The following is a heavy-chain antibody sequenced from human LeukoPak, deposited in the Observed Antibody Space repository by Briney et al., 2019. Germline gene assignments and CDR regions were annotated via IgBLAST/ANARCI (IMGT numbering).Heavy chain of an antibody. D-gene: IGHD2-15*01. CDR1: GGPISSGSYY. J-gene: IGHJ6*03. Sequence: KPSQTLSLTCTVSGGPISSGSYYWSWIRQPAGKGLEWIGRIYTSGSTNYNPSLKSRVTISVDTSKNQFSLKLSSVTAADTAVYYCARGVRYCSGGSCYLSYYYYYMDVWGKGTTVTVSS. V-gene: IGHV4-61*02. CDR3: ARGVRYCSGGSCYLSYYYYYMDV. CDR2: IYTSGST.